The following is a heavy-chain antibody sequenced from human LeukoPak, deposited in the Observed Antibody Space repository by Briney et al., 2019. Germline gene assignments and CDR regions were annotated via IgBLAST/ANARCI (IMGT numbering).Heavy chain of an antibody. CDR1: GGSISSGDYY. CDR3: ARGPPTPYCSSTSCYSDY. J-gene: IGHJ4*02. V-gene: IGHV4-30-4*01. Sequence: PSQTLSLTCTVSGGSISSGDYYWSWIRQPPGKGLEWIGYIYYSGSTYYNPSLKSRVVISIDRSKNQFSLNLSSVTAADTAVYYCARGPPTPYCSSTSCYSDYWGQGTPVTVSS. D-gene: IGHD2-2*02. CDR2: IYYSGST.